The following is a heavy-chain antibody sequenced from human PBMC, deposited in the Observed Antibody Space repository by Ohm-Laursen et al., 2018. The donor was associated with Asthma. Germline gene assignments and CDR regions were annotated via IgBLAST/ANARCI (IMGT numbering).Heavy chain of an antibody. V-gene: IGHV3-48*01. CDR3: ARDNYYDSSGSSVGAFDI. CDR2: ISSSSSTI. Sequence: GSLRLSCAASGFTFSSYSMNWVRQAPGKGLEWVSYISSSSSTIYYADSVKGRLTISRDNAKNSLYLQMNSLRAEDTAVYYCARDNYYDSSGSSVGAFDIWGQGTMVTVSS. D-gene: IGHD3-22*01. CDR1: GFTFSSYS. J-gene: IGHJ3*02.